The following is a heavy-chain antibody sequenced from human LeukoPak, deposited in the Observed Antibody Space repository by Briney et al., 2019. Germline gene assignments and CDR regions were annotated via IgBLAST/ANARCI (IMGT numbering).Heavy chain of an antibody. J-gene: IGHJ4*02. CDR3: ATGGRSGVAFES. V-gene: IGHV3-53*01. CDR2: IYSGGST. D-gene: IGHD2-15*01. Sequence: GGSLRLSCTASGFIASSNYMSWVRQAPGKGLEWVSLIYSGGSTYYADSVMGRSTISRHKSNNTLYLQMNSLRAEDTAVYYCATGGRSGVAFESWGQGTLVTVSS. CDR1: GFIASSNY.